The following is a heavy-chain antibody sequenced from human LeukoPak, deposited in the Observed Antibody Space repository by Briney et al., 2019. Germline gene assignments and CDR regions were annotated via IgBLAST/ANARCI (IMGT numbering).Heavy chain of an antibody. Sequence: GGSLRLSCAASGFTFSSYWMHWVRQAPGKGVVWFSRINSDGSTTNYADSVKGRFTISRDNAENTLYLQMNSLRAEDTAVYYCASDSVPCSAMPLGYWGQGTLVTVSS. V-gene: IGHV3-74*01. CDR3: ASDSVPCSAMPLGY. CDR1: GFTFSSYW. CDR2: INSDGSTT. J-gene: IGHJ4*02. D-gene: IGHD2-2*01.